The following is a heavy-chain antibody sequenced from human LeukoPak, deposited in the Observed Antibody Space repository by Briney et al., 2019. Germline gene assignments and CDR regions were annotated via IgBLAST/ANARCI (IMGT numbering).Heavy chain of an antibody. Sequence: SETLSLTCAVYGGSFSGYYWSWIRQPPGKGLEWIGEINHSGSTNYNPSLKSRVTISVDTSKNQFSLKLSSVTAVDTAVYYCARGYTRFYGVPGRFDYWGQGTLVTVSS. D-gene: IGHD4-17*01. CDR3: ARGYTRFYGVPGRFDY. CDR2: INHSGST. J-gene: IGHJ4*02. V-gene: IGHV4-34*01. CDR1: GGSFSGYY.